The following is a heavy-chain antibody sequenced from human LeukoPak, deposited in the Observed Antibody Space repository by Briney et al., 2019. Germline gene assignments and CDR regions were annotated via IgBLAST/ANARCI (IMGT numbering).Heavy chain of an antibody. CDR2: IIPIFGTA. J-gene: IGHJ4*02. CDR1: GGTFSSYA. Sequence: SVKVSCKASGGTFSSYAISWVRQAPGQGLEWMGGIIPIFGTANYAQKFQGRVTITADKSTSTVHMELSNLRSEDTAVYYCAREGYYVGTIGLFNDYWGQGTLVTVSS. D-gene: IGHD1-7*01. V-gene: IGHV1-69*06. CDR3: AREGYYVGTIGLFNDY.